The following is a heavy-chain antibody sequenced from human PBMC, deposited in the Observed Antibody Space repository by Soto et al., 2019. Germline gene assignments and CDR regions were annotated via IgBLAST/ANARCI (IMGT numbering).Heavy chain of an antibody. V-gene: IGHV5-51*01. J-gene: IGHJ4*02. Sequence: GESLKISCKASGYSFTSCWIGWVRQMPGKGLEWMGIIYPGDSNTRYSPSSQGQVTISADKSTNTAYLQWSSLKASDTAMYYCARSRTYGGNSFDYWGQGTLVTVSS. CDR2: IYPGDSNT. CDR1: GYSFTSCW. D-gene: IGHD2-21*01. CDR3: ARSRTYGGNSFDY.